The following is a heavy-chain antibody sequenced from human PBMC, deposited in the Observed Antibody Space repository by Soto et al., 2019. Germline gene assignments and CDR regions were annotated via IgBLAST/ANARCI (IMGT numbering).Heavy chain of an antibody. Sequence: QLQLQESGTGLVKPSETLSLTCTVSGGSISSSSNHWGWLRQPPGKGLEWIGNIYYSENTYYNPSLKSRVTISVDTSKNQFSLRLTSVTAADTAVYYCATHPPYGPLDHWGQGTLVTVSS. CDR1: GGSISSSSNH. CDR2: IYYSENT. CDR3: ATHPPYGPLDH. J-gene: IGHJ4*02. V-gene: IGHV4-39*01. D-gene: IGHD4-17*01.